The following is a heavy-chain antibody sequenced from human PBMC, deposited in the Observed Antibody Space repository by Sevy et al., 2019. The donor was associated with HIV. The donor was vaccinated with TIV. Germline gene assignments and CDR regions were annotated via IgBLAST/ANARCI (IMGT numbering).Heavy chain of an antibody. CDR1: GDSISSSNW. CDR3: ASRGDYGDYGYYFDY. CDR2: ISHRGST. D-gene: IGHD4-17*01. J-gene: IGHJ4*02. Sequence: SETLSLTCAVSGDSISSSNWWSWVRQPPGKGLEWIGEISHRGSTNYNPSLKSRVTISVDKSKNQFSLKLSSVTAADTAVYYCASRGDYGDYGYYFDYWGQGTLVTVSS. V-gene: IGHV4-4*02.